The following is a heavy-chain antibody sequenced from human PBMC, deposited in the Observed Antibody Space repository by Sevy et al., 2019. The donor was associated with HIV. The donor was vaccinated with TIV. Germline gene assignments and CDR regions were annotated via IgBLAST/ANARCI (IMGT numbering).Heavy chain of an antibody. CDR2: FDPEDGER. CDR3: ATTKDYYESSGDPFDY. J-gene: IGHJ4*02. Sequence: ASVKVSCKVSGYTLTALSMHWVRQTPGKGLEWMGSFDPEDGERIYAQKFQVRVAMTEDTSTDTAYMELISLRSEDTAVYYCATTKDYYESSGDPFDYWGQGTLVTVSS. CDR1: GYTLTALS. D-gene: IGHD3-22*01. V-gene: IGHV1-24*01.